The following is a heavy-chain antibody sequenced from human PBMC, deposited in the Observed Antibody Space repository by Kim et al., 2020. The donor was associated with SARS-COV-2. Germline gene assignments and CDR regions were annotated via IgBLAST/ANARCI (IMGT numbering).Heavy chain of an antibody. CDR1: GFTFSSYA. D-gene: IGHD6-13*01. CDR3: ARGPGIAAAGYDY. J-gene: IGHJ4*02. CDR2: ISYDGSNK. V-gene: IGHV3-30-3*01. Sequence: GGSLRLSCAASGFTFSSYAMHWVRQAPGKGLEWVAVISYDGSNKYYADSVKGRFTISRDNSKNTLYLQMNSLRAEDTAVYYCARGPGIAAAGYDYWGQGTLVTVSS.